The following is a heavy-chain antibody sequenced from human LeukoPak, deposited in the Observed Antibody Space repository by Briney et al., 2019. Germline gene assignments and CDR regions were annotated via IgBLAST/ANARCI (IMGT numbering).Heavy chain of an antibody. CDR3: ARAEGDYLNYYGMDV. Sequence: GGSLRLSCAASGFTLSSYSMNWVRQAPGKGLEWVSSISSSSSYIYYADSVKGRFTISRDNAKNSLCLQMNSLRAEDTAVYHCARAEGDYLNYYGMDVWGQGTTVTVSS. CDR1: GFTLSSYS. J-gene: IGHJ6*02. CDR2: ISSSSSYI. V-gene: IGHV3-21*01. D-gene: IGHD4-17*01.